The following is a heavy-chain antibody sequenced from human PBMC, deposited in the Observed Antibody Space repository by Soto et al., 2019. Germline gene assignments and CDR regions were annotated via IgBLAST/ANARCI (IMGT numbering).Heavy chain of an antibody. J-gene: IGHJ4*02. CDR3: AKDLGVRGSGWYHLYS. Sequence: EVPLLESGGGLVQPGGSLRLSCVASGFTFGSYTMSWVRQAPGKGLEWVSGISPGGSNTYYADSVKGRFTISRDNSKNTVYLQMNSLRAEDTAAYYCAKDLGVRGSGWYHLYSWGQGTLVTVSS. CDR2: ISPGGSNT. D-gene: IGHD6-19*01. V-gene: IGHV3-23*01. CDR1: GFTFGSYT.